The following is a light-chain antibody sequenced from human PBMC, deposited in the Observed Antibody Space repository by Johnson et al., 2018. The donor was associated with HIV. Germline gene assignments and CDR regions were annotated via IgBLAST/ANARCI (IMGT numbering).Light chain of an antibody. CDR3: GTWDSSLSAGV. CDR1: SSNIASNY. CDR2: DNN. Sequence: QAVLTQPPSVSAAPGQKVTISCSGSSSNIASNYVSWYQQIPGTAPKLLIYDNNKRPSGIPDRFSGSTSGTSATLGITGLQTGDEADYYCGTWDSSLSAGVFGTGTKVTVL. V-gene: IGLV1-51*01. J-gene: IGLJ1*01.